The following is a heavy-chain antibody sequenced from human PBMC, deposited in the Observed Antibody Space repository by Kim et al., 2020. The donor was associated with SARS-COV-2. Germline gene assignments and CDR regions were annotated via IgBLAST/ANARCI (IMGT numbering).Heavy chain of an antibody. J-gene: IGHJ4*02. D-gene: IGHD3-16*02. CDR2: IYHSGST. V-gene: IGHV4-38-2*02. CDR3: ARGLTFGGVIVPFDY. CDR1: GYSISSGYY. Sequence: SETLSLTCTVSGYSISSGYYWGWIRQPPGKGLEWIGSIYHSGSTYYNPSLKSRVTISVDTSKNQFSLKLSSVTAADTAVYYCARGLTFGGVIVPFDYWGQGTLVTVSS.